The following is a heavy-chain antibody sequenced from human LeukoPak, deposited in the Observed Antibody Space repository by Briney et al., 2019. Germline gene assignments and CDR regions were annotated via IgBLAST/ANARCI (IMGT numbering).Heavy chain of an antibody. J-gene: IGHJ4*02. CDR2: ISYSGNT. V-gene: IGHV4-59*01. CDR3: ARSRDGYLFDY. CDR1: GGSISSYY. D-gene: IGHD5-24*01. Sequence: SETLSLTCTVSGGSISSYYWSWIPQPPGKGLEWIDYISYSGNTNYNPSLKSRVTISVDTSKNQFSLKLSSVTAADTAMYYGARSRDGYLFDYWGQGTLVTVSS.